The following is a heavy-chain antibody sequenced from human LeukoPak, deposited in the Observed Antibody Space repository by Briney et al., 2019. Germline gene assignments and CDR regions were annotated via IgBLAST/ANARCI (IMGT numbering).Heavy chain of an antibody. CDR2: IKQGGSEK. CDR1: GFTFSTYW. D-gene: IGHD2-2*01. CDR3: AREELGYCSSISCPDYYYYYMDV. J-gene: IGHJ6*03. V-gene: IGHV3-7*01. Sequence: PGGSLRLSCAASGFTFSTYWMSWVRQAPGKGLEWVANIKQGGSEKNYVDSVKGRFTISRDNAKKSLYLQMNSLRAEDTAVYYCAREELGYCSSISCPDYYYYYMDVWGKGTTVTVSS.